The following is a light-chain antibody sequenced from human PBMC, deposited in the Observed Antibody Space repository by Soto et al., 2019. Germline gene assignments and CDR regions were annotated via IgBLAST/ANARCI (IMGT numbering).Light chain of an antibody. CDR3: QQYNNWPPLT. J-gene: IGKJ4*01. CDR1: QSVNYN. Sequence: EIVMTQSPATLSVSPGERATLSCRASQSVNYNLAWYQQKPGQAPRLLIYSASTRATGTPARFSGSGSGTEFTLTISRLQSEDFAVYYCQQYNNWPPLTFGGGTRWIS. CDR2: SAS. V-gene: IGKV3D-15*01.